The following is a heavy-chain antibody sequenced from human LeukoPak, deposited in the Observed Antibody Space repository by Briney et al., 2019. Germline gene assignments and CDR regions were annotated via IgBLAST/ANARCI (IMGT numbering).Heavy chain of an antibody. Sequence: GGSLRLSCAASGFTFSSYAMSWVRQAPGKGLEWVSAISGSGGSTYYADSVKGRFTISRDNSKNTLYLQMNSLRAEDTAVYYCARGIIAATPPYYYYMDVWGKGTTVTVSS. CDR3: ARGIIAATPPYYYYMDV. D-gene: IGHD6-6*01. J-gene: IGHJ6*03. CDR2: ISGSGGST. CDR1: GFTFSSYA. V-gene: IGHV3-23*01.